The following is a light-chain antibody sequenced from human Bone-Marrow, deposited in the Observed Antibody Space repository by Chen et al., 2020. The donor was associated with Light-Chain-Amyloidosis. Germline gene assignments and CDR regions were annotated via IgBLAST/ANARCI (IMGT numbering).Light chain of an antibody. CDR2: RDT. Sequence: SYELTQPPSVSVSPGQTARITCSGDDLPTKYAYWYQQKPGQAPVLVIHRDTERPSGISEQFSGSSSGTTATLTISGVQAEDEADYHCQPADSSGTYEVIFGGGTKLTVL. CDR1: DLPTKY. J-gene: IGLJ2*01. V-gene: IGLV3-25*03. CDR3: QPADSSGTYEVI.